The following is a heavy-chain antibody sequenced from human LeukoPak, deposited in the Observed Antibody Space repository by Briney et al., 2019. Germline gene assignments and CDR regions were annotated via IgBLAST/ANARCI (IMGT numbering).Heavy chain of an antibody. D-gene: IGHD6-19*01. CDR2: ISSSSSTI. Sequence: GGSLRLSCAASGFTFSDYYMSWIRQAPGKGLEWVSYISSSSSTIDYADSVKGRFTISRDNAKNSLYLQMNSLRAEDTAVYYCARSGYTSACDYWGQGTLVTVSS. CDR3: ARSGYTSACDY. J-gene: IGHJ4*02. V-gene: IGHV3-11*04. CDR1: GFTFSDYY.